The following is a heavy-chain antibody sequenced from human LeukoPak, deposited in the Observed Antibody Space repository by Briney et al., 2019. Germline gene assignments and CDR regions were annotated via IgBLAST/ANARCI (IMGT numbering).Heavy chain of an antibody. V-gene: IGHV3-21*01. CDR2: ISGSSDAI. D-gene: IGHD3-10*01. Sequence: GGSLRLSCAASGFTFSSYSMNWVRQAPGKGLEWVSAISGSSDAIYYADSVKGRFTISRDNAKNSLYLQMSSLRAEDTAVYYCARVITSVTNWFDPWGQGTLVTVPS. J-gene: IGHJ5*02. CDR1: GFTFSSYS. CDR3: ARVITSVTNWFDP.